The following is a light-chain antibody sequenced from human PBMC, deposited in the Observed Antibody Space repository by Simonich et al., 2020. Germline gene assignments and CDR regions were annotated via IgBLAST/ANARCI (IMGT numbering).Light chain of an antibody. CDR1: SGSIASNY. Sequence: NFMLTQPHSASASPGKTVTISCTRRSGSIASNYVQWYQQRPGSAPTTVIYEDNQIPSGFPDRFSGSIDSSSNSASHTITGLKTEDEADYYCQSYDSSNSCVFGGGTKLTVL. J-gene: IGLJ3*02. V-gene: IGLV6-57*03. CDR2: EDN. CDR3: QSYDSSNSCV.